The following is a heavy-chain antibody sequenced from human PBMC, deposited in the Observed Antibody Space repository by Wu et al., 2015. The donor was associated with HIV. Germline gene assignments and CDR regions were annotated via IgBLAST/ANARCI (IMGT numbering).Heavy chain of an antibody. CDR2: MNPNSGNT. D-gene: IGHD3-9*01. Sequence: QVQLVQSGAEVKKPGASVKVSCKASGYTFTSYDINWVRQATGQGLEWMGWMNPNSGNTGYAQKFQGRVTMTRNTSISTAYMELSSLRSEDTAVYYCARWASRYDILSKNTPAYYYYGMDVWGQGTTVTVSS. CDR1: GYTFTSYD. J-gene: IGHJ6*02. CDR3: ARWASRYDILSKNTPAYYYYGMDV. V-gene: IGHV1-8*01.